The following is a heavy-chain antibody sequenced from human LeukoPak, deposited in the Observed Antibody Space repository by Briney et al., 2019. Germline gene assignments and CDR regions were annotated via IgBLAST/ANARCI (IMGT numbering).Heavy chain of an antibody. CDR3: ARERSSGPFFDY. J-gene: IGHJ4*02. V-gene: IGHV6-1*01. CDR2: TYYRSKWFN. CDR1: GDSVSGNSTA. Sequence: SQTLSLTCAISGDSVSGNSTAWNWIRQSPSRGLEWLGRTYYRSKWFNNYAISMRSRITINPDTSKNQLSLQLKSVTPEDTAVYYCARERSSGPFFDYWGQGMLVTVSS. D-gene: IGHD3-22*01.